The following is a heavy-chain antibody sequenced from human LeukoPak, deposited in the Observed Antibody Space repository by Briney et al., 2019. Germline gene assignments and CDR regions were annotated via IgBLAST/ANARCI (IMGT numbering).Heavy chain of an antibody. CDR2: IYYSART. V-gene: IGHV4-39*07. CDR1: GGSISSSNYY. D-gene: IGHD6-6*01. J-gene: IGHJ4*02. Sequence: TTSETLSLTCTVSGGSISSSNYYWGWIRQPPVKGLECIGSIYYSARTYYNPSLKSRVTISVDTSKNQFSLKLSSVTAADTAVYYCARVGYSSSIDYWGQGTLVTVSS. CDR3: ARVGYSSSIDY.